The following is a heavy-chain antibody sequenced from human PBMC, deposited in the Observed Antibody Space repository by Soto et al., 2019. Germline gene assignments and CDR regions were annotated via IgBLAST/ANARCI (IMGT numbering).Heavy chain of an antibody. J-gene: IGHJ3*02. Sequence: PGGSLRLSCAASGVTFSSYGMHWVRQAPGKGLEWVAVISYDGSNKYYADSVKGRFTISRDNSKNTPYLQMNSLRAEDTAVYYCAKGWRWLQPGDAFDIWGQGTMVTVSS. V-gene: IGHV3-30*18. CDR1: GVTFSSYG. CDR2: ISYDGSNK. D-gene: IGHD2-21*01. CDR3: AKGWRWLQPGDAFDI.